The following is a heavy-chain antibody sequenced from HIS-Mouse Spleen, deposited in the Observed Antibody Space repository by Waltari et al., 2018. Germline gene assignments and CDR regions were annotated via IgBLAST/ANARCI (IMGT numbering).Heavy chain of an antibody. Sequence: QVQLVESGGGVVQPGRSLRLSCAASGFTFSSYGMHWVRRAPVKRLEWVAVIWLDGRNKYYGDYGKDRFTISRDNTKNTLYLQMNSLRAEDTDVYYCAKGGLMVYAIGDYGGQGTLVTVSS. J-gene: IGHJ4*02. D-gene: IGHD2-8*01. CDR2: IWLDGRNK. CDR3: AKGGLMVYAIGDY. V-gene: IGHV3-33*03. CDR1: GFTFSSYG.